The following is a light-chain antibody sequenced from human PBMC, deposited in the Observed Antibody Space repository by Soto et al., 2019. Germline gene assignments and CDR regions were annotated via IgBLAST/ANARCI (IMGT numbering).Light chain of an antibody. CDR1: QNITNY. CDR3: QHYDNFPIT. Sequence: DSQMSQSTSSLSAPVGDRVTITCQASQNITNYLNWYQQKPGKAPKLLIYDASNLETGVPSRFSGSGSGTDFTFTISNLQPEDIATYYCQHYDNFPITFGQGTRLEIK. J-gene: IGKJ5*01. CDR2: DAS. V-gene: IGKV1-33*01.